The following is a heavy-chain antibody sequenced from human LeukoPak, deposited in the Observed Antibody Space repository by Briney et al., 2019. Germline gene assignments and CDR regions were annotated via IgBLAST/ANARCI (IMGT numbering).Heavy chain of an antibody. J-gene: IGHJ6*02. CDR2: IIPNLGIA. Sequence: SVKVSCKASGGTFSSYTISWVRQAPGQGLEWMGRIIPNLGIANYAQKFQGRVTITADKSTSTAYMELSSLRSEDTAVFYCARGHQPPHYGMDVWGQGTTVTVSS. CDR1: GGTFSSYT. CDR3: ARGHQPPHYGMDV. V-gene: IGHV1-69*02.